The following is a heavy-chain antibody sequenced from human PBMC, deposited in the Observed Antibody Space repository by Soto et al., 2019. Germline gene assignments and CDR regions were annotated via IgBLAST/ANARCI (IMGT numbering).Heavy chain of an antibody. CDR3: ARDVIAVRPGWFDP. Sequence: ASVKVSCKASGYTFTSYGISWVRQAPGQGLEWMGWISAYNGNTNYAQKFQGRVTMTTDTSTSTAYMELRSLRSDDTAVYYCARDVIAVRPGWFDPWGQGTLVTVSS. D-gene: IGHD6-6*01. J-gene: IGHJ5*02. V-gene: IGHV1-18*01. CDR2: ISAYNGNT. CDR1: GYTFTSYG.